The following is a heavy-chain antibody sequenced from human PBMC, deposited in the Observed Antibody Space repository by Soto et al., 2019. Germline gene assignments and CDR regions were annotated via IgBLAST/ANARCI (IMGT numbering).Heavy chain of an antibody. CDR2: INNRSSTSTAT. D-gene: IGHD2-21*02. J-gene: IGHJ4*02. CDR3: ARQVYSVVTPLDY. V-gene: IGHV3-48*01. Sequence: EVQLVESGGGLVQPGGSLRLSCAASGFTFSNFRMNWVRQAPGKGLEWVSHINNRSSTSTATYYADSVRGRFTISRDDAKNSLYLEMNSLRGDDTAVYYCARQVYSVVTPLDYWGRGTLVTVSS. CDR1: GFTFSNFR.